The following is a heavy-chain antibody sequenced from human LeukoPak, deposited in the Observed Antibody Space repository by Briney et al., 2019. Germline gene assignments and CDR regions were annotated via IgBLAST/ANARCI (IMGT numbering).Heavy chain of an antibody. CDR1: GFTFSNAW. CDR3: TTDHRQTGYSSSWSYYYYYGMDV. V-gene: IGHV3-15*01. J-gene: IGHJ6*02. CDR2: IKSKTDGGTT. Sequence: PGGSLRLSCAASGFTFSNAWMSWVRQAPGKGLEWVGRIKSKTDGGTTDYAAPVKGRFTISRDDSKNTLYLQMNSLKTEDTAVYYCTTDHRQTGYSSSWSYYYYYGMDVWGQGTTVTVSS. D-gene: IGHD6-13*01.